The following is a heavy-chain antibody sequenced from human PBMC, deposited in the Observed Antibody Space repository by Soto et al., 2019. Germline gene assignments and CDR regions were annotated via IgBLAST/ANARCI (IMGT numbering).Heavy chain of an antibody. CDR1: GFTFTNYV. Sequence: GGSLRLSCAASGFTFTNYVMSWVRQAPGKGLDWVSSISGSGGTYYADSVKGRFTISRDNSKNTLYLQMNSLRAEDTAIYYCARKAVTDYWGQGTLVTVSS. CDR2: ISGSGGT. D-gene: IGHD4-17*01. V-gene: IGHV3-23*01. CDR3: ARKAVTDY. J-gene: IGHJ4*02.